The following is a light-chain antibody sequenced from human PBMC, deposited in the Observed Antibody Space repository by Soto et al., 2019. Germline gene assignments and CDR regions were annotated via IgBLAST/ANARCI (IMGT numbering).Light chain of an antibody. Sequence: DIQMTQSPSTLSASVGDRVTITCRASQRISNWLAWYQQKPGKAPKLLIYDASSLESGVPSRFSGSGSGTEYTLNISSLRPDDFATYYCQQYLSSPLTFAGGTKVDIK. J-gene: IGKJ4*01. CDR1: QRISNW. V-gene: IGKV1-5*01. CDR2: DAS. CDR3: QQYLSSPLT.